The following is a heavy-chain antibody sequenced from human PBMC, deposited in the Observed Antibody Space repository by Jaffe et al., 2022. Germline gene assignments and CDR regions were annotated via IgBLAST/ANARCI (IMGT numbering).Heavy chain of an antibody. CDR3: ARDESIVKYGDYVRYFQH. Sequence: EVQLVESGGGLVKPGGSLRLSCAASGFTFSSYSMNWVRQAPGKGLEWVSSISSSSSYIYYADSVKGRFTISRDNAKNSLYLQMNSLRAEDTAVYYCARDESIVKYGDYVRYFQHWGQGTLVTVSS. D-gene: IGHD4-17*01. CDR2: ISSSSSYI. CDR1: GFTFSSYS. J-gene: IGHJ1*01. V-gene: IGHV3-21*01.